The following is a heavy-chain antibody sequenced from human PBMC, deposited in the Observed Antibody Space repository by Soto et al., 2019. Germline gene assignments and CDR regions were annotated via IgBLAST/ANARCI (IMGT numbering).Heavy chain of an antibody. V-gene: IGHV3-23*01. D-gene: IGHD1-1*01. J-gene: IGHJ4*02. Sequence: GGSLRLSCAASGFTFSTYAMNWVRQAPGKGLEWVSFISGGGGTTYYADSVKGRFTISRDNFKDTLYLQMNSLRAEDTGIYYCAKDAEGYNYRPNAVDYWGQAPLVTLS. CDR2: ISGGGGTT. CDR3: AKDAEGYNYRPNAVDY. CDR1: GFTFSTYA.